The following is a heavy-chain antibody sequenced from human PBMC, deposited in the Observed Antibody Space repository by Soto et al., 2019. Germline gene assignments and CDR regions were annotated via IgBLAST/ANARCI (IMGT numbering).Heavy chain of an antibody. J-gene: IGHJ6*02. V-gene: IGHV3-33*01. Sequence: QVQLVESGGGVVQPGRSLRLSCAASGFTFSSYGMHWVRQAPGKGLEWVAVIWYDGSNKYYADSVKGRFTISRDNSKNTLYLQMSSLRAEDTAVYYCARDYYGSGSYYRYYYYYGMDVWGQGTTVTVSS. CDR2: IWYDGSNK. D-gene: IGHD3-10*01. CDR1: GFTFSSYG. CDR3: ARDYYGSGSYYRYYYYYGMDV.